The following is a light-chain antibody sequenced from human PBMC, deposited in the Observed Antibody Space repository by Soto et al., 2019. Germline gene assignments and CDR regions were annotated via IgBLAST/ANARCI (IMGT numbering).Light chain of an antibody. CDR3: QSYDSSLSGFWV. CDR2: GNS. Sequence: QAVVTQPPLVSGAPGQRVTISCTGSSSNIGAGYDVHWYQQLPGTAPKLLIYGNSNRPSGVPDRFSGSKSGTSASLAITGLQAEDEADYYCQSYDSSLSGFWVFGGGTKLTVL. V-gene: IGLV1-40*01. J-gene: IGLJ3*02. CDR1: SSNIGAGYD.